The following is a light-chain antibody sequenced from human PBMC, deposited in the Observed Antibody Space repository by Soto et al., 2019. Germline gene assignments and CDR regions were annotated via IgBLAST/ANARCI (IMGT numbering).Light chain of an antibody. V-gene: IGLV2-8*01. J-gene: IGLJ1*01. CDR2: EVS. Sequence: QSALTQPPSASGSPGQSVTISCTGTSSDVGGYNYVSWYQQHPGKAPELIIYEVSKRPSGVPDRFSGSKSGNTASLTVSGLQAEDEADYYCTSYAGTYSFFYVFGTGTKVTVL. CDR3: TSYAGTYSFFYV. CDR1: SSDVGGYNY.